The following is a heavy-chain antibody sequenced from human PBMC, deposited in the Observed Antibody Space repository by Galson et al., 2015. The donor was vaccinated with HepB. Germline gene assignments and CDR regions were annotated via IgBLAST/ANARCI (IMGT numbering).Heavy chain of an antibody. J-gene: IGHJ4*02. V-gene: IGHV4-59*01. CDR2: IYYSGST. D-gene: IGHD3-9*01. CDR1: GGSISSYY. Sequence: ETLSLTCTVSGGSISSYYWSWIRQPPGKGLEWIGYIYYSGSTNYNPSLKSRVTISADTSKNQFSLKLSSVTAADTAVYYCASSFPYDILTGYSFDYWGQGTLVTVSS. CDR3: ASSFPYDILTGYSFDY.